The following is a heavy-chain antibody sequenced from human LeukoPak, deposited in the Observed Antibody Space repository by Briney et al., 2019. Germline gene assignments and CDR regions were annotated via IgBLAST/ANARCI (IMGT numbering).Heavy chain of an antibody. D-gene: IGHD4-17*01. V-gene: IGHV5-10-1*01. CDR2: IDPSDSYT. J-gene: IGHJ5*02. CDR1: GYTFISNW. Sequence: PVGSLRLSCKGSGYTFISNWITWVRQMPGKGLEWMGRIDPSDSYTNYSPSFQGHVAISADKSTSTAYLQWSSLKASDTAMYYCASRATVPPYNWFDPWGQGTLVTVSS. CDR3: ASRATVPPYNWFDP.